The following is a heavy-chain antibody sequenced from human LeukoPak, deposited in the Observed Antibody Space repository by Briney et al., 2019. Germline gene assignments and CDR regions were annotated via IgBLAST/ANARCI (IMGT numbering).Heavy chain of an antibody. CDR2: IYSGGST. CDR3: ARERTGSDAFDI. D-gene: IGHD3-9*01. V-gene: IGHV3-66*01. CDR1: GFTVSSNY. J-gene: IGHJ3*02. Sequence: GGSLRLSCAASGFTVSSNYMSWVRQAPGKGLEWVSVIYSGGSTYYADSVKGRFTISRDNSKNTLYLQMNSLRAEDTAVYYCARERTGSDAFDIWGQGTMVTVSS.